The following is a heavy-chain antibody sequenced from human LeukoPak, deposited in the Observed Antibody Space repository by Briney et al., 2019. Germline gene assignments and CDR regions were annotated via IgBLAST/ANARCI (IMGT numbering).Heavy chain of an antibody. Sequence: GSLRLSCAASGFTFSASAMLWVRQASGKGLEWVGRIRGKANSYATAYAASVKGRFTISRDDSKNTAYLQMNSLKTEDTAVYYCTSGDGLAYWGQGTLVTVSS. J-gene: IGHJ4*02. CDR1: GFTFSASA. D-gene: IGHD2-21*02. CDR3: TSGDGLAY. CDR2: IRGKANSYAT. V-gene: IGHV3-73*01.